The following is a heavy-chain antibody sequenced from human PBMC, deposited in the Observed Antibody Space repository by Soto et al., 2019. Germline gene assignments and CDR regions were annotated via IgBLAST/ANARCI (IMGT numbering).Heavy chain of an antibody. CDR2: IWYDGSNK. Sequence: QVQLVESGGGVVQPGRSLRLSCAASGFTFSSYGMHWVRQAPGKGLEWVAVIWYDGSNKYYADSVKGRFTISRDNSKNTLYLQMNSLRAEDTAVYYCATLYYDILTGYPPPDAFDIWGQGTMATVSS. J-gene: IGHJ3*02. CDR1: GFTFSSYG. V-gene: IGHV3-33*01. D-gene: IGHD3-9*01. CDR3: ATLYYDILTGYPPPDAFDI.